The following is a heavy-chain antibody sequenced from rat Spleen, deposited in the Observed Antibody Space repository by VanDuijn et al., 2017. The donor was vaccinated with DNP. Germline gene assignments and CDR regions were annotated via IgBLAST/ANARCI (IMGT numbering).Heavy chain of an antibody. D-gene: IGHD4-3*01. Sequence: EVQLEESGGDLVQPGRSLKLFCAASGFTFSDYYMAWIRQAPTMGLEWVAYIRYDGGSTKYGDSVKGRFTISRDNAKNTLYLQMSSLRSEDMATYYCARWNSGHFDYWGQGVMVPVSS. V-gene: IGHV5-22*01. CDR3: ARWNSGHFDY. J-gene: IGHJ2*01. CDR2: IRYDGGST. CDR1: GFTFSDYY.